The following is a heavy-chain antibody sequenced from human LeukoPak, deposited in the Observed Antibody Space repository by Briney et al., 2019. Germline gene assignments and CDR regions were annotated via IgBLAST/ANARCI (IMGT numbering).Heavy chain of an antibody. CDR2: ISSSGNTI. CDR1: GFTFSDYY. J-gene: IGHJ6*01. V-gene: IGHV3-11*01. Sequence: PGGSLRLSCAASGFTFSDYYMSWIRQAPGKGLEWVSYISSSGNTIYYADSVKGRFTISRDNSKNTLYLQMNSLRAEDTAVYYCAKAPRAAAGTYNGMDVWGQGTTVTVSS. D-gene: IGHD6-13*01. CDR3: AKAPRAAAGTYNGMDV.